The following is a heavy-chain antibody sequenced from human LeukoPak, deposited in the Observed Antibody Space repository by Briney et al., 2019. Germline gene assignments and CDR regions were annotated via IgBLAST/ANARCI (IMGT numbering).Heavy chain of an antibody. D-gene: IGHD3-3*01. CDR3: ARSPILRFLEWLLSDPINWFDP. CDR2: INTNTGNP. Sequence: ASVKVSCKASGYTFTNYAMNWVRQAPGQGLEWMGWINTNTGNPTYAQGFTGRVVFSLDTSVSTAYLQISSLKAEDTAVYYCARSPILRFLEWLLSDPINWFDPWGQGTLVTVSS. V-gene: IGHV7-4-1*02. J-gene: IGHJ5*02. CDR1: GYTFTNYA.